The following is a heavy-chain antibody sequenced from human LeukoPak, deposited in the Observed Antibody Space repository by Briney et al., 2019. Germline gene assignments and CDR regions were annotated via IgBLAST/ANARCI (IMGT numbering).Heavy chain of an antibody. V-gene: IGHV1-8*01. Sequence: ASVKVSCKASGYTFTSYDINWVRQATGQGLEWMGWMNPNSGNTGYAQKFQGRVTMTRNTSISTAYMELSSLRSEDTAVYYCARGPAKKQWLVRGRLYNWFDPWGQGTLVTVSS. J-gene: IGHJ5*02. CDR1: GYTFTSYD. CDR2: MNPNSGNT. D-gene: IGHD6-19*01. CDR3: ARGPAKKQWLVRGRLYNWFDP.